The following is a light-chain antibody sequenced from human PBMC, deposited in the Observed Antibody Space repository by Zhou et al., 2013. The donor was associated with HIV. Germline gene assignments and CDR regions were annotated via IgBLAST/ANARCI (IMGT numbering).Light chain of an antibody. CDR1: QSVSTSY. CDR3: QQYDNSRYS. Sequence: EIVLTQSPGTLSLSPGERATLSCRASQSVSTSYLAWYQQKPGQAPRLLIYGASSRATGIRDRFSGSGSGTDFTLTISRLEPEDFAVYFCQQYDNSRYSFGQGTKLEIK. CDR2: GAS. J-gene: IGKJ2*03. V-gene: IGKV3-20*01.